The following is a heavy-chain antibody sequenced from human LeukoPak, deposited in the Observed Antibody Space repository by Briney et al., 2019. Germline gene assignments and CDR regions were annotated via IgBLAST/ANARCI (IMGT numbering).Heavy chain of an antibody. Sequence: ASVKVSCKASGGTFSSYAISWVRQAPGQGLEWMGGIIPIFGTANYAQKFQGRVTIIADESTSTAYMELSSLRSEDTAVYYCARSPMGSGSANWFDPWGQGTLVTVSS. J-gene: IGHJ5*02. CDR2: IIPIFGTA. CDR1: GGTFSSYA. V-gene: IGHV1-69*13. CDR3: ARSPMGSGSANWFDP. D-gene: IGHD3-10*01.